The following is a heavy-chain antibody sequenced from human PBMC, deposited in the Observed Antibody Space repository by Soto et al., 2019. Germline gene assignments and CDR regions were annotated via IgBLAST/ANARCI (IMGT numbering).Heavy chain of an antibody. CDR1: GFSLSTSGVG. CDR3: AHRPMDSNFPRFDY. J-gene: IGHJ4*02. Sequence: QITLKESGPPLVKPTQTLTLTCTFSGFSLSTSGVGVGWIRQPPGKALEWLALIYWDDDKRYSPSLKSRLTIXKXSXXNQVVLTMTNMDPVDTATYYCAHRPMDSNFPRFDYWGQGTLVTVSS. V-gene: IGHV2-5*02. CDR2: IYWDDDK. D-gene: IGHD4-4*01.